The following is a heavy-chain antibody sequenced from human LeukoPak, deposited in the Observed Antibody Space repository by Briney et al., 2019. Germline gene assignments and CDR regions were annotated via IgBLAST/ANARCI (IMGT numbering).Heavy chain of an antibody. CDR2: ISGSGGST. CDR1: GFTFSSYA. J-gene: IGHJ4*02. D-gene: IGHD2-15*01. Sequence: GGSLRLSCAASGFTFSSYAMSWVRQAPGKGLEWVSAISGSGGSTYYADSVQGRFTISRDNSKNTLYLQMNSLRAEDTAVYYCAKVMGNSGERIYYFDYWGQGTLVTVSS. V-gene: IGHV3-23*01. CDR3: AKVMGNSGERIYYFDY.